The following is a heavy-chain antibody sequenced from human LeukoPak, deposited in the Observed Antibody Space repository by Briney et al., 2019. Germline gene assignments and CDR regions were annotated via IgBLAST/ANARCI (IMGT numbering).Heavy chain of an antibody. D-gene: IGHD6-13*01. Sequence: GGSLRLSCAASGFTLSTYWMHWVRQGPGKGLVWVSCINSDGSRTTYADSVKGRFTISRDNAKNTLYLQMNTLRVEDTAVYYCAKGSWSAADTNIDYWGQGTLVTVSS. CDR3: AKGSWSAADTNIDY. V-gene: IGHV3-74*01. CDR1: GFTLSTYW. CDR2: INSDGSRT. J-gene: IGHJ4*02.